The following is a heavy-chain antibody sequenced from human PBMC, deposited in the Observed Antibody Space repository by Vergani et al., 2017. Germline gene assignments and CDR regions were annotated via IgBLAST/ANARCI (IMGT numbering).Heavy chain of an antibody. Sequence: EVQLLESGGGLVQPGGSLRLSCAASGFTFSSYAMSWVRQAPGKGLEWVSAISGSGGSTYYADSVKGRFTISRDNSKNTLYLQMNSLRAEDTAVYYCARDRIAAAGMGYCWFDPWGQGTLVTVSS. J-gene: IGHJ5*02. V-gene: IGHV3-23*01. CDR1: GFTFSSYA. D-gene: IGHD6-13*01. CDR3: ARDRIAAAGMGYCWFDP. CDR2: ISGSGGST.